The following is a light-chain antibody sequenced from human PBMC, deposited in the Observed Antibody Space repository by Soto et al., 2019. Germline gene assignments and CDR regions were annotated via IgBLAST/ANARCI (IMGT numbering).Light chain of an antibody. V-gene: IGKV3-15*01. Sequence: EIVMTQSPATLSVSPGERATLSCRASQSFGSDLAWYQQKPGQAPRLLIYAASTRATGVPARFSGSGSGTESTLTISSLQSQDFAVYYCQQYDNWPSVTFGQGTKVEI. CDR1: QSFGSD. J-gene: IGKJ1*01. CDR3: QQYDNWPSVT. CDR2: AAS.